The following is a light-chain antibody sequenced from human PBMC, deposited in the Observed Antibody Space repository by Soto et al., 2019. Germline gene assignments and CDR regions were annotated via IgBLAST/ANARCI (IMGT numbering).Light chain of an antibody. CDR3: QQRSNWLALT. CDR2: DTS. CDR1: QSVSSY. V-gene: IGKV3-11*01. Sequence: EIVLTQSPATLSLSPGERATLSCRASQSVSSYLAWYQQKPGQAPRVLIYDTSNRATGIPARFSGSGSGTDFTLTISGLEPEDFAVYYCQQRSNWLALTFGGGPKVEIK. J-gene: IGKJ4*01.